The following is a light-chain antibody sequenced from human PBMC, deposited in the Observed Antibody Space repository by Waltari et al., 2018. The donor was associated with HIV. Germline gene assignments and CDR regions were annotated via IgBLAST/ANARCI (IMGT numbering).Light chain of an antibody. CDR1: QSLVYSDGNTY. V-gene: IGKV2-30*01. Sequence: DVVMAQSPLSLPVTLGQPASLSCRSSQSLVYSDGNTYLNWFHQRPGQSPRRLIYKVSTRDSGVPDRFSGSGSGTAFTLKISRVEAEDVGVYYCMQGTHWPYTFGQGTNLQIK. J-gene: IGKJ2*01. CDR3: MQGTHWPYT. CDR2: KVS.